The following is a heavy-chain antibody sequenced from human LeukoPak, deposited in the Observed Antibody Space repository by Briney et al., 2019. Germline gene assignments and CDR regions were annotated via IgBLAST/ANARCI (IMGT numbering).Heavy chain of an antibody. D-gene: IGHD2-15*01. J-gene: IGHJ4*02. Sequence: SETLSLTCTVSAGSISSGDYYWSWIRQPPGRGMEWFGYIYYSMSTYDTPPLKSRVTISVDTSNNQFSLKLISVTAADTFVYYCAIGYCSGVSCYDALDSWRQGTLVTVSS. CDR1: AGSISSGDYY. CDR3: AIGYCSGVSCYDALDS. CDR2: IYYSMST. V-gene: IGHV4-30-4*01.